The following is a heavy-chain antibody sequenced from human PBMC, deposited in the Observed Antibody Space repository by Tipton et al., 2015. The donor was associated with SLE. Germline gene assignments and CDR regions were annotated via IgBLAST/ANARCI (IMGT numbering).Heavy chain of an antibody. D-gene: IGHD1-14*01. V-gene: IGHV4-34*01. J-gene: IGHJ6*02. CDR3: ARVTRGYYGMDV. CDR2: INHRGSA. Sequence: TLSLTCAVYGGSFSGYYWSWIRQPPGKGLEWIAEINHRGSANHNPSLNSRVTISVDTSKSQVSLKLSSVTAADTAVYYCARVTRGYYGMDVWGQGTTVTVSS. CDR1: GGSFSGYY.